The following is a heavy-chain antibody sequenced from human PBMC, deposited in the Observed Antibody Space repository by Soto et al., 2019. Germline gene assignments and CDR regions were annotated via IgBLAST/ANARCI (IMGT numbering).Heavy chain of an antibody. CDR3: AKAVVLMVYAIHWHYYGMDV. V-gene: IGHV3-30*18. Sequence: GGSLRLSCAASGFTFSSYGMHWVRQAPGKGLEWVAVISYDGSNKYYADSVKGRFTISRDNSKNTLYLQMNSLRAEDTAVYYCAKAVVLMVYAIHWHYYGMDVWGQGTTVTVSS. CDR1: GFTFSSYG. J-gene: IGHJ6*02. D-gene: IGHD2-8*01. CDR2: ISYDGSNK.